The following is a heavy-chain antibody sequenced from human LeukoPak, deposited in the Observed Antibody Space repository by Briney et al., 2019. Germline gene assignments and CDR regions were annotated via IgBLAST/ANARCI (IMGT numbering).Heavy chain of an antibody. D-gene: IGHD6-13*01. CDR2: ISGSGGST. CDR1: GFTFSSYA. J-gene: IGHJ4*02. CDR3: AKVFYPAAGTGRVDFPFDY. V-gene: IGHV3-23*01. Sequence: GGSLRLSCAASGFTFSSYAMSWVRQAPGKGLEWVSSISGSGGSTYYADSVKGRFTISRDNSKTTLYLQMNSLRAEDTAVYYCAKVFYPAAGTGRVDFPFDYWGQGTLVTVSS.